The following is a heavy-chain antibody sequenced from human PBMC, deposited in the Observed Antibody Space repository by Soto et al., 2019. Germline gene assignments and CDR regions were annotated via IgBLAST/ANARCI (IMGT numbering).Heavy chain of an antibody. V-gene: IGHV3-64D*06. CDR1: GFTFSNYA. J-gene: IGHJ4*02. CDR2: ITANGGDR. Sequence: EVQLVNSGGGVVQPGGSLTLSCSASGFTFSNYAMHWVRQAPGKGLEYVSAITANGGDRYYTHSVKGRFTISRDNAKNTLFLQMASLTTDDTAIYYCAARYCSVSCNASFDYWGQGALVPVS. D-gene: IGHD2-15*01. CDR3: AARYCSVSCNASFDY.